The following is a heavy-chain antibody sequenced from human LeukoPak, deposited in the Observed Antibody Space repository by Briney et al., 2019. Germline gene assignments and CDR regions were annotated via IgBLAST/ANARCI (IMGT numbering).Heavy chain of an antibody. D-gene: IGHD3-10*01. CDR2: INHSGST. J-gene: IGHJ6*02. CDR3: ARGLMVRGVIRREYYYYGMDV. CDR1: GGSISSYY. V-gene: IGHV4-34*01. Sequence: SETLSLTCTVSGGSISSYYWSWIRQPPGKGLEWIGEINHSGSTNYSPSLKSRVTISVDTSKNQFSLKLSSVTAADTAVYYCARGLMVRGVIRREYYYYGMDVWGQGTTVTVSS.